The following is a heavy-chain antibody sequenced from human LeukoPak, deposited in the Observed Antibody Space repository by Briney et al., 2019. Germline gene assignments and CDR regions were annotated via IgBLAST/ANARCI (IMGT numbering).Heavy chain of an antibody. V-gene: IGHV4-30-2*01. CDR2: IYHSGTT. CDR3: AGFLLASATGNSGHYYYYMDV. Sequence: SQTLSLTCAVSGGSLSSGYYWSWIRQPPGKGLEWIGYIYHSGTTYYNPSLKSRVTISVDRSKNQFSLKLSSVTAADTAVYYCAGFLLASATGNSGHYYYYMDVWGKGTTVTVSS. CDR1: GGSLSSGYY. J-gene: IGHJ6*03. D-gene: IGHD1-1*01.